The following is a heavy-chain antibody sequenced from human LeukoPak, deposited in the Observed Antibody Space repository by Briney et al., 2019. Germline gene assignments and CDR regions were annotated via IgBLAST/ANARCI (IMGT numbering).Heavy chain of an antibody. V-gene: IGHV3-33*01. Sequence: GGSLRLSCAASGFTFSSYDMHWVRQAPGKGLEWVAVISFDGSNKYCADSVKGRFTISRDDSKNTLYLQMNSLRAENTAVYHCARDIESGYFDYWGQGTLVTVSS. CDR1: GFTFSSYD. J-gene: IGHJ4*02. CDR2: ISFDGSNK. D-gene: IGHD3-16*02. CDR3: ARDIESGYFDY.